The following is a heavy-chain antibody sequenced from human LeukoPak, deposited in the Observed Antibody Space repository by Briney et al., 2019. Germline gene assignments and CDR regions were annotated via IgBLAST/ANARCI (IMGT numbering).Heavy chain of an antibody. CDR2: ISGYNGNT. V-gene: IGHV1-18*01. CDR1: GYTFTTYG. D-gene: IGHD5-24*01. Sequence: ASVKVSCKASGYTFTTYGISWVRQAPGQGLEWMGWISGYNGNTNYAQKFQGRVTMTTDTSTTTAYMDVRSLRSDDTAMYYCARMEMATAIFDYWGQGTLVTVSS. J-gene: IGHJ4*02. CDR3: ARMEMATAIFDY.